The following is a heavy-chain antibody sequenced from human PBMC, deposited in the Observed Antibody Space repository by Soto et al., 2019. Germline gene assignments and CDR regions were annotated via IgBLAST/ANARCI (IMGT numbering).Heavy chain of an antibody. D-gene: IGHD4-17*01. Sequence: QVQLQESGPGLVKPSETLSLTCTVSGGSVSSGSYYWSWIRQPPGKGLEWIGYIYYSGSTNYNPSLKGRVIILVDTSKNQFSLKVSSVTAADTAVYYCARGNYGDYVDAFDIWGQGTMVTVSS. CDR3: ARGNYGDYVDAFDI. J-gene: IGHJ3*02. CDR2: IYYSGST. CDR1: GGSVSSGSYY. V-gene: IGHV4-61*01.